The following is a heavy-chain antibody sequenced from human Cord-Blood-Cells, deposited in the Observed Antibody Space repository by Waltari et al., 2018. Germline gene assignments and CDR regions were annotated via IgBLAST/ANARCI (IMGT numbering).Heavy chain of an antibody. CDR1: GYTFTSYY. CDR3: ARDRITMVRGGANWFDP. D-gene: IGHD3-10*01. V-gene: IGHV1-46*01. Sequence: QVQLVQSGAEAKKPGASVKVSCKASGYTFTSYYLHWVRQAPGQGLEWMGIINPSGGSTSYAQKFQGRVTMTRDTSTSTVYMELSSLRSEDTAVYYCARDRITMVRGGANWFDPWGQGTLVTVSS. J-gene: IGHJ5*02. CDR2: INPSGGST.